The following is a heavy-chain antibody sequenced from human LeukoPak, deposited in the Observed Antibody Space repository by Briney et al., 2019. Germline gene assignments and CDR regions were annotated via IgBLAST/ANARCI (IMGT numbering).Heavy chain of an antibody. CDR1: GFTFSNYG. Sequence: PGGSLRLSCAASGFTFSNYGMHWVRQAPGKGLEWLAVVWYDGAVKNYVDSVKGRFTISRDNSKNTLYLQMNSLRAEDTAVYYCAKKANTVTYFDYWGQGTLVTVSS. J-gene: IGHJ4*02. V-gene: IGHV3-33*06. CDR2: VWYDGAVK. CDR3: AKKANTVTYFDY. D-gene: IGHD4-17*01.